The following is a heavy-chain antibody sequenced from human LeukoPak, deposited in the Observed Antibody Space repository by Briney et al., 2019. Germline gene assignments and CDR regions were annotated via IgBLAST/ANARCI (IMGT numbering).Heavy chain of an antibody. V-gene: IGHV3-43D*03. Sequence: PGGSLRLSCAASGFTFDDYAMHWVRQAPGKGLEWVSLISWDGGSTYYADSVKGRFTISRDNSKNSLYLQMNSLRAGDTALYYCAKEGGVAWGQGTLVTVSS. CDR3: AKEGGVA. CDR2: ISWDGGST. D-gene: IGHD1-26*01. CDR1: GFTFDDYA. J-gene: IGHJ4*02.